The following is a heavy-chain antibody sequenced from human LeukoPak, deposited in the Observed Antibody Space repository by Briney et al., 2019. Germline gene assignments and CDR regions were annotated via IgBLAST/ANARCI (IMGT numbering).Heavy chain of an antibody. D-gene: IGHD1-26*01. CDR1: GGTFSSYA. Sequence: SVKVSCKASGGTFSSYAISWVRQTPGQGLECMGGIIPIFGTANYAQKFQGRVTITADESTSTAYMELSSLRSEDTAVYYSARLASGSYGPLTPFDYWGQGTLVTVSS. J-gene: IGHJ4*02. V-gene: IGHV1-69*13. CDR3: ARLASGSYGPLTPFDY. CDR2: IIPIFGTA.